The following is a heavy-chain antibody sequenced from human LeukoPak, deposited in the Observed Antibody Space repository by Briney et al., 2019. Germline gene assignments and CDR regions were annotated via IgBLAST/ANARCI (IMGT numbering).Heavy chain of an antibody. Sequence: SETLSLTCFVSGDSMKNSYWTWIRQAPGKGLEWIGNIDDSGNTNYNPSLKSRVTISLDTSKNQFSLRVTSVTAADTALFFCARDSSPAALPYMDVWGKGTTVTVSS. V-gene: IGHV4-59*01. D-gene: IGHD2-2*01. CDR2: IDDSGNT. CDR3: ARDSSPAALPYMDV. J-gene: IGHJ6*03. CDR1: GDSMKNSY.